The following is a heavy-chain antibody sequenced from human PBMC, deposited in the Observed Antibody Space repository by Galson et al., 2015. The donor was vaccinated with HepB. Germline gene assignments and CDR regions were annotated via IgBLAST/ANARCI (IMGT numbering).Heavy chain of an antibody. Sequence: SLRLSCAASGFTFSSYGMHWVRQAPGKGLEWVAVISYDGSNKYYADSVRGRFTISRDNSKNTLYLQMNSLRAEDTAVYYCAKDLGRMQLWLGADYWGQGTLLTVSS. V-gene: IGHV3-30*18. J-gene: IGHJ4*02. CDR2: ISYDGSNK. CDR1: GFTFSSYG. D-gene: IGHD5-18*01. CDR3: AKDLGRMQLWLGADY.